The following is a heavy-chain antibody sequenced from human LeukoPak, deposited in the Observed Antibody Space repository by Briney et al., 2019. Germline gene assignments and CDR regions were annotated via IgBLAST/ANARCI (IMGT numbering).Heavy chain of an antibody. CDR1: GYTFTSYA. V-gene: IGHV7-4-1*02. J-gene: IGHJ4*02. D-gene: IGHD3-16*02. CDR2: INTNTGNP. Sequence: ASVKVSCKASGYTFTSYAMNWVRQAPGQGLEWMGWINTNTGNPTYAQGFTGRFVFSLDTSVSTAYLQISSLKAEDTAVYYCARGALNYDYVWGSYRLRYFDYWGQGTLVTVSS. CDR3: ARGALNYDYVWGSYRLRYFDY.